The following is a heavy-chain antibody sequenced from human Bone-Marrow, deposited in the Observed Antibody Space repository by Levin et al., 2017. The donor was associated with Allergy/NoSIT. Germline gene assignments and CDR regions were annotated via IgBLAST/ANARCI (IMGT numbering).Heavy chain of an antibody. CDR1: GFSFTTYM. V-gene: IGHV3-21*04. J-gene: IGHJ4*02. CDR3: ARIFYGGNGGEYYFDY. Sequence: SCAASGFSFTTYMMNWVRQAPGKGLEWVSSITGSSSFTYHADSVKGRFTISRDNAKSSLYLQMDDLRAEDTALYYCARIFYGGNGGEYYFDYWGQGTLVTVSS. CDR2: ITGSSSFT. D-gene: IGHD4-23*01.